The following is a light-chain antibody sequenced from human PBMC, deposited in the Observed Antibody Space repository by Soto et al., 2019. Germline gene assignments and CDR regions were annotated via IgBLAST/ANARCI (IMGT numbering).Light chain of an antibody. CDR1: QGISDS. Sequence: DIQMTQSPSSLSASVGDRVSITCRASQGISDSLAWFQHKPGKPPKLLMYAASTLQAGVPSRVSGSGSGRDFTLTISSLQPEDVATYYCQNYNSAPLAFGGGTRVEIK. CDR2: AAS. J-gene: IGKJ4*01. V-gene: IGKV1-27*01. CDR3: QNYNSAPLA.